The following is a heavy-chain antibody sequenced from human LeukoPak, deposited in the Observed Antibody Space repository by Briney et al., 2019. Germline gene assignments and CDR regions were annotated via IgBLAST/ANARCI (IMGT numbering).Heavy chain of an antibody. CDR2: IIPIFGTA. CDR3: ARPSYCGGDCWYYFDY. CDR1: GDTFSSYA. Sequence: ASVKVSCKASGDTFSSYAISWVRQAPGQGLEWMGGIIPIFGTANYAQKFQGRVTITADESTSTAYMELSSLRSEDTAVYYCARPSYCGGDCWYYFDYWGQGTLVTVSS. V-gene: IGHV1-69*13. D-gene: IGHD2-21*01. J-gene: IGHJ4*02.